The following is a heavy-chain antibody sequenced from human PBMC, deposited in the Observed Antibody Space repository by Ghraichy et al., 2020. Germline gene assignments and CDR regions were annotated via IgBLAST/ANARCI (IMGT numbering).Heavy chain of an antibody. J-gene: IGHJ5*02. Sequence: SETLSLTCTVSGGSVSNSNYYWGWIRQPPGKGLEWIGSIYYSGSTYYNPSLKSRVAISVDTSKNQFSLKLNSVTAADTAVYYCAIHYWRDRYWFDPWGQGSLVTVSS. D-gene: IGHD1-1*01. CDR3: AIHYWRDRYWFDP. V-gene: IGHV4-39*01. CDR2: IYYSGST. CDR1: GGSVSNSNYY.